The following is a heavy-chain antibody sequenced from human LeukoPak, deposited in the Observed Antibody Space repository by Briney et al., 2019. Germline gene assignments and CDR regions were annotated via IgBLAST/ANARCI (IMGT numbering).Heavy chain of an antibody. CDR3: VRESDWLFDH. V-gene: IGHV4-59*01. CDR2: IYYSGRT. J-gene: IGHJ4*02. D-gene: IGHD3-9*01. Sequence: SETLSLTCTVSGGSLTNYYWSWVRQSPEGGLEWMGFIYYSGRTYYNPSLKGRATISVDTSKNQFSLSLNSVTAADTAVYYCVRESDWLFDHWGQGTLLTVSS. CDR1: GGSLTNYY.